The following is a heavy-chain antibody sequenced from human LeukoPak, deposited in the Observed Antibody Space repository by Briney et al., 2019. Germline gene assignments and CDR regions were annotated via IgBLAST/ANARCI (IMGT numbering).Heavy chain of an antibody. CDR1: GYSFTSYW. CDR2: IYPGDSDT. D-gene: IGHD3-10*01. CDR3: ARHPYGSGSYYRPFDY. V-gene: IGHV5-51*01. J-gene: IGHJ4*02. Sequence: GESLKISCKGSGYSFTSYWIGWVRQMPGKGLEWMGIIYPGDSDTRYSPSFQGQVTISADKSISTAYLQWSSLKASDTAMYYCARHPYGSGSYYRPFDYWGQGTLVTVSS.